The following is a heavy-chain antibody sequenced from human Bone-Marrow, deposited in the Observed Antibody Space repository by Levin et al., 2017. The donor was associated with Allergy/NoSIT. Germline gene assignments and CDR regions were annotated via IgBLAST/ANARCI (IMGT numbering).Heavy chain of an antibody. CDR1: GGSISSGGYY. CDR2: IYYSGST. Sequence: TSETLSLTCTVSGGSISSGGYYWSWIRQHPGKGLEWIGYIYYSGSTYYNPSLKSRVTISVDTSKNQFSLKLSSVTAADTAVYYCASVAPGIREGTANRWGQGTLVTVSS. CDR3: ASVAPGIREGTANR. D-gene: IGHD6-13*01. J-gene: IGHJ4*02. V-gene: IGHV4-31*03.